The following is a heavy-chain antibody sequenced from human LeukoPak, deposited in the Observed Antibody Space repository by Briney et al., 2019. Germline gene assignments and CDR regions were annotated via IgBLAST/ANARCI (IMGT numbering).Heavy chain of an antibody. CDR3: ARDYRRIQLWPPFRGLLGYFDY. J-gene: IGHJ4*02. V-gene: IGHV1-2*02. CDR1: GYTFTGYY. Sequence: ASVKVSCKASGYTFTGYYMHWVRQAPGQGLEWMGWINPNSGGTNYAQKFQGRVTMTRDTSISTAYMELSRLRSDDTAVYYCARDYRRIQLWPPFRGLLGYFDYWGQGTLVTVSP. D-gene: IGHD5-18*01. CDR2: INPNSGGT.